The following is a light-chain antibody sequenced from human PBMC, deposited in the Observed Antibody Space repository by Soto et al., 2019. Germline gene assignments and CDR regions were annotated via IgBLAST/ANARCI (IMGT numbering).Light chain of an antibody. CDR1: QSVSSK. CDR2: GAS. J-gene: IGKJ2*01. Sequence: EIVMTQSPATLSVSPGERATLSCRACQSVSSKLAWYQQKPGQAPRLLIYGASTRATGIPARFSGSGSGTEFTLTISSLQSEDFAVYYCQQYNKWYTFGQGTKLEIK. V-gene: IGKV3-15*01. CDR3: QQYNKWYT.